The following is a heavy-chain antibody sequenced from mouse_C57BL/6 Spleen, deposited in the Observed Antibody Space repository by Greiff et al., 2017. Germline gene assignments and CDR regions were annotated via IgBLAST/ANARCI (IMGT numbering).Heavy chain of an antibody. CDR2: ISYDGSN. J-gene: IGHJ3*01. CDR1: GYSITSGYY. CDR3: ARDRDYGSSYDAY. V-gene: IGHV3-6*01. D-gene: IGHD1-1*01. Sequence: VQLQQSGPGLVKPSQSLSLTCSVTGYSITSGYYWNWIRQFPGNKLEWMGYISYDGSNNYNPSLKNRISITRDTSKNQFFLKLNSVTTEDTATYYCARDRDYGSSYDAYWGQGTLVTVSA.